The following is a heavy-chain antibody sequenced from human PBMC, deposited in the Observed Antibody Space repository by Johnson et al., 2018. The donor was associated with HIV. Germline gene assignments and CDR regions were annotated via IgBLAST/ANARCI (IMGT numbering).Heavy chain of an antibody. V-gene: IGHV3-20*04. CDR2: INWNGGST. CDR1: GFTFDDYG. D-gene: IGHD3-22*01. Sequence: VQLVESGGGVVRPGGSLRLSCAASGFTFDDYGMSWVRQAPGKGLEWVSGINWNGGSTGYADSVKGRFTISRDNAKNSLYLQMNSLRAEDTALYYCARGLGWYDSSGYYWTDAFDIWGQGTMVTVSS. CDR3: ARGLGWYDSSGYYWTDAFDI. J-gene: IGHJ3*02.